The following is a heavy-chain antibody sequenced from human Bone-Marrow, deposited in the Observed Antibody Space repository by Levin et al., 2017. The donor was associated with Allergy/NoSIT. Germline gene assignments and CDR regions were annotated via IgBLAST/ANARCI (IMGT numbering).Heavy chain of an antibody. CDR2: IYWDNDR. CDR1: GFSLSTSGVG. V-gene: IGHV2-5*02. D-gene: IGHD3-10*01. J-gene: IGHJ4*02. Sequence: TLSLTCTFSGFSLSTSGVGVGWIRQPPGKALEWLAVIYWDNDRRYSPSLKSRVTITKDTAKNQVVLTMTNMDPVDTATYYCAHRLRSGTAWAAPYFDYWGQGTLVTVSS. CDR3: AHRLRSGTAWAAPYFDY.